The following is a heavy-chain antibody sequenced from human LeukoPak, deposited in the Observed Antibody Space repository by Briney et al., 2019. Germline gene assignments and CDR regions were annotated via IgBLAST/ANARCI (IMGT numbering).Heavy chain of an antibody. V-gene: IGHV3-30-3*01. CDR3: ARVRSDGDYEYYYYYGMDV. Sequence: GRSLRLSCAASGFTFSSYAMHWLRQAPGKGLEWVAVISYDGSNKYYADSVKGRFTISRDNSKNTLYLQMNSLRAEDTAVYYCARVRSDGDYEYYYYYGMDVWGQGTTVTVSS. CDR1: GFTFSSYA. D-gene: IGHD4-17*01. CDR2: ISYDGSNK. J-gene: IGHJ6*02.